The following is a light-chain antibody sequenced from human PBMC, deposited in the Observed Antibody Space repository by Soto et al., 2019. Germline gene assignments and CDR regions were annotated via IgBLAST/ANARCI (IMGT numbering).Light chain of an antibody. CDR3: QQSYSTLRT. V-gene: IGKV1-39*01. CDR2: SAS. Sequence: IQMTQSPSSVSASVGHRVTITCQASQGISRSLAWYQQKPGKAPKLLIYSASSLQSGVPSRFSGSGSGTDFALTISSLQPEDFATYYCQQSYSTLRTFGQGTKVDNK. J-gene: IGKJ1*01. CDR1: QGISRS.